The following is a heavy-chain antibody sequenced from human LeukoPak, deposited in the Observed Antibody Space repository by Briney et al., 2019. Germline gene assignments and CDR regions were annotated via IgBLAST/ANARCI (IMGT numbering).Heavy chain of an antibody. CDR2: IFYSGNT. CDR3: ARGRDFYDSSGYYDFDY. D-gene: IGHD3-22*01. CDR1: GGSISGHY. Sequence: SETLSLTCTVSGGSISGHYWSWIRQPPGKGLEWIGYIFYSGNTNYNPSLKSRVTISLDTISLDTSKNQFSLKLSSVTAADTAVYYCARGRDFYDSSGYYDFDYWGQGTLVTVSS. V-gene: IGHV4-59*11. J-gene: IGHJ4*02.